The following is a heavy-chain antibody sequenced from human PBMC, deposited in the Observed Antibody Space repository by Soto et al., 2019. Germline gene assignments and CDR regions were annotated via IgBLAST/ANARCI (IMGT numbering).Heavy chain of an antibody. Sequence: QVQLVQSGAEVKKPGASVKVSCKASEDTFTRYVIHWVRQAPGQRLEWMGWINAGNGNTKYSQNFQGRVTITRDASASTSYMELSSLRSQDTAGYYCATSTIDTSTWKQYFYGMDVWGQGSTVTVSS. V-gene: IGHV1-3*01. CDR2: INAGNGNT. CDR1: EDTFTRYV. CDR3: ATSTIDTSTWKQYFYGMDV. D-gene: IGHD6-13*01. J-gene: IGHJ6*02.